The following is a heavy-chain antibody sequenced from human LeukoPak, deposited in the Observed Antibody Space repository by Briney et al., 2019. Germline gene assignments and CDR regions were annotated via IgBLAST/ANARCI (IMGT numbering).Heavy chain of an antibody. CDR3: ARENWFGELGT. J-gene: IGHJ4*02. Sequence: TGGSLRLSCAASGFTFSSYTMNWVRQAPGKGLEWVSSISGNGDNTFYADSVKGRFTISRDNSKNTVYLQMTSLRAEDTALYSCARENWFGELGTWGQGTLVSVSS. CDR2: ISGNGDNT. V-gene: IGHV3-23*01. CDR1: GFTFSSYT. D-gene: IGHD3-10*01.